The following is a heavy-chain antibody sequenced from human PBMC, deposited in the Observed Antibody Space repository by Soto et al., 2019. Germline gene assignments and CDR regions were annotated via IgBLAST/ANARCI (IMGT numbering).Heavy chain of an antibody. CDR3: AVGGGGGYLYYFDY. Sequence: QVQLVESGGGVVQPGRSLRLSCAASGFTFSSYGMHWVRQAPGKGLEWVAVIWYDGSNKYYADSVKGRFTISRDNSKKTLYLQMDGLKAEETAVYYCAVGGGGGYLYYFDYWGQGTLVTVSS. D-gene: IGHD5-12*01. CDR1: GFTFSSYG. J-gene: IGHJ4*02. V-gene: IGHV3-33*01. CDR2: IWYDGSNK.